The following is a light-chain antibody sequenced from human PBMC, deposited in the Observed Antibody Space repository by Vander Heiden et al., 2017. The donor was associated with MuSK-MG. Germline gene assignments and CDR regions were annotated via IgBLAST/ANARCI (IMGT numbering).Light chain of an antibody. Sequence: SSELTQPPSVSVSPGQTARITCSGDAVPNKYVYWYQQKPGQAPILVMYKNSERPSAIPERFSGSSSGTTVTLTISGVQAEDEADYHCQSADSSGSYLVFGGGTKLTVL. CDR1: AVPNKY. V-gene: IGLV3-25*03. CDR3: QSADSSGSYLV. J-gene: IGLJ2*01. CDR2: KNS.